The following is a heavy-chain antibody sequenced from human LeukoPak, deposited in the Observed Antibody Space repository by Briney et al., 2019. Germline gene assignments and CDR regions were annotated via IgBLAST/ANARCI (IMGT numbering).Heavy chain of an antibody. J-gene: IGHJ3*02. D-gene: IGHD3-3*01. CDR2: IIPIFGTA. CDR3: ARERAPFWSGYDDAFDI. CDR1: GGTFSSYA. Sequence: GASVKVSCKASGGTFSSYAISWVRQAPGQRLEWMGRIIPIFGTANYAQKFQGRVTITTDESTSTAYMELSSLRSEDTAVYYCARERAPFWSGYDDAFDIWGQGTMVTVSS. V-gene: IGHV1-69*05.